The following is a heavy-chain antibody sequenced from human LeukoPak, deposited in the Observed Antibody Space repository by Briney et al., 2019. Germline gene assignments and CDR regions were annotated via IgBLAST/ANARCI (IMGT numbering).Heavy chain of an antibody. Sequence: GGSLRLSCAASGFTFSSYAMHWVRQAPGKGLEWVAVISYDGSNKYYADSVKGRFTVSRDNSKNTLYLQMDSLRVEDTAVYYCARDRGSNDPIDNWGQGTLVTVSS. D-gene: IGHD2-15*01. J-gene: IGHJ4*02. CDR1: GFTFSSYA. V-gene: IGHV3-30-3*01. CDR2: ISYDGSNK. CDR3: ARDRGSNDPIDN.